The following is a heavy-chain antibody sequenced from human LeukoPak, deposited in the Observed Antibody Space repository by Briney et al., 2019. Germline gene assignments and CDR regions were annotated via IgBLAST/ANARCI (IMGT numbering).Heavy chain of an antibody. CDR1: GDTFTTYA. D-gene: IGHD5-12*01. Sequence: ASVKVSCKASGDTFTTYAIIWVRQAPGQGLEWMGGIIPMFDTPNYAQKFQGRFTITINTSISTAYMELSSLRSEDTAVYYCARAFGGHDEWYYFDYWGQGTLVTVSS. CDR3: ARAFGGHDEWYYFDY. CDR2: IIPMFDTP. J-gene: IGHJ4*02. V-gene: IGHV1-69*05.